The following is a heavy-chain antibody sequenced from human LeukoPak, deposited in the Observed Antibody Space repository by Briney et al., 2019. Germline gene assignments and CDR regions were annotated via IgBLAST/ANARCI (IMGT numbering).Heavy chain of an antibody. V-gene: IGHV3-23*01. CDR1: GFTFPSAW. CDR2: ISGSGGST. J-gene: IGHJ5*02. Sequence: GGSLRLSCAASGFTFPSAWMSWVRQAPGKGLEWVSAISGSGGSTYYADSVKGRFTISRDSSKNTLYLQMNSLRAEDTAVYYCAKDTGINYDSSGYYLSWFDPWGQGTLVTVSS. D-gene: IGHD3-22*01. CDR3: AKDTGINYDSSGYYLSWFDP.